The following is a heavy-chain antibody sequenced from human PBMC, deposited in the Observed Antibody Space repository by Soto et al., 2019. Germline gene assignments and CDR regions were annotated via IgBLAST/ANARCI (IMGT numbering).Heavy chain of an antibody. CDR1: GGSISSVIYY. D-gene: IGHD4-17*01. Sequence: PSETLSLTCTVSGGSISSVIYYWGWLPQPPGNGLEWIGEINHSGSTNYHPSLKSRVTISVDTSKNQFSLKLSSVTAADTAVYYCARGGEESDYGDYGYWFDPWGQGTLVTVSS. CDR2: INHSGST. CDR3: ARGGEESDYGDYGYWFDP. V-gene: IGHV4-39*07. J-gene: IGHJ5*02.